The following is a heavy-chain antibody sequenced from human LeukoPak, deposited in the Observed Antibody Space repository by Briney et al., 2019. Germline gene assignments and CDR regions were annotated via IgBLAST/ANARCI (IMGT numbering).Heavy chain of an antibody. V-gene: IGHV3-7*01. J-gene: IGHJ4*02. Sequence: PGGSLRLSCAASGFTFSSYWMSWVRQAPGKGLEWVANMKYDGSEKDYVDSVKGRFTISRDNAKNSLHLQMNSLRAEDTAVYYCARDIEAAGLFFDYWGQGTLVTVSS. CDR3: ARDIEAAGLFFDY. CDR2: MKYDGSEK. D-gene: IGHD6-13*01. CDR1: GFTFSSYW.